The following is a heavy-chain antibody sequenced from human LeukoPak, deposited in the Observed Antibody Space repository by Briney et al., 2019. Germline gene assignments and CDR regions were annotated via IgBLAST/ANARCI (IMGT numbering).Heavy chain of an antibody. V-gene: IGHV4-31*03. CDR3: ARLDSGYDNGVHYFDY. Sequence: SETLSLTCTVSGGSISSGGYYWSWIRQHPGKGLEWIGYIYYSGSTYYNPSLKSRVTISVDTSKNQFSLKLSSVTAADTAVYYCARLDSGYDNGVHYFDYWGQGTLVTVSS. CDR1: GGSISSGGYY. D-gene: IGHD5-12*01. CDR2: IYYSGST. J-gene: IGHJ4*02.